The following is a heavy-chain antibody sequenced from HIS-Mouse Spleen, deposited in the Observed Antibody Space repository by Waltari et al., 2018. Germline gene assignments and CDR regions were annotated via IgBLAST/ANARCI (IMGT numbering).Heavy chain of an antibody. V-gene: IGHV3-30*18. CDR3: AKDKHHAFDY. Sequence: QVQLVESGGGVVQPGRSLRLSCASSGCTFRRYGMHWVRQAPGKGLEWVAVISYDGSNKYYADSVKGRFTISRDNSKNTLYLQMNSLRAEDTAVYYCAKDKHHAFDYWGQGTLVTVSS. J-gene: IGHJ4*02. CDR2: ISYDGSNK. CDR1: GCTFRRYG.